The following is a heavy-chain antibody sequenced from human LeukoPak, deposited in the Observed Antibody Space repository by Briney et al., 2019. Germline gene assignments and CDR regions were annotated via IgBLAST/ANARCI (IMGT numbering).Heavy chain of an antibody. CDR3: ARAWGSLYYFDH. CDR1: GYSFTGYF. V-gene: IGHV1-2*02. D-gene: IGHD3-16*01. J-gene: IGHJ4*02. Sequence: GASVKVSCKASGYSFTGYFLHWVRQAPGQGLEWMGWINPNNGLTNYTQKFKGRVTMTRDTSGATGYMELNRLTSDDTAVFYCARAWGSLYYFDHWGQGTLVTVSS. CDR2: INPNNGLT.